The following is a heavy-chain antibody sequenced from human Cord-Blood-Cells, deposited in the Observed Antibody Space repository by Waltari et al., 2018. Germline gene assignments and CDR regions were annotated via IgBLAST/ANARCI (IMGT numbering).Heavy chain of an antibody. CDR2: INHSGST. D-gene: IGHD3-22*01. J-gene: IGHJ4*02. V-gene: IGHV4-34*01. CDR3: ARGGRITMIVVVKKAFDY. Sequence: QVQLQQWGAGLLKPSETLSLTCAVYGGSFSGYYWSWIRQPPGKGPEWIGEINHSGSTNYNPSLKSRVTISVDTSKNQFSLKLSSVTAADTAVYYCARGGRITMIVVVKKAFDYWGQGTLVTVSS. CDR1: GGSFSGYY.